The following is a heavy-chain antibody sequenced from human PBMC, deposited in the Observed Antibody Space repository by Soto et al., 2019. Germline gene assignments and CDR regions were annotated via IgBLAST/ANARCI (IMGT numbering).Heavy chain of an antibody. CDR3: LKVDSSGYLRDY. CDR1: GGTFSSYA. CDR2: IIPIFGTA. V-gene: IGHV1-69*13. D-gene: IGHD3-22*01. J-gene: IGHJ4*02. Sequence: SVKVSCKASGGTFSSYAISWVRQAPGQGLEWMGGIIPIFGTANYAQKFQGRVTITADESTSTAYMGLSSLRSEDTAVYYCLKVDSSGYLRDYWGQGTLVTVSS.